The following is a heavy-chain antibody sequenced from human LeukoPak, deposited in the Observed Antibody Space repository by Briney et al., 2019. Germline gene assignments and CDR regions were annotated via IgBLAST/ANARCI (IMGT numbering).Heavy chain of an antibody. V-gene: IGHV3-30*02. CDR3: AKEGGAANHGAFDI. CDR1: GFTFNSHE. Sequence: GGSLRLSCAASGFTFNSHEMHWVRQAPGKGLEWVASIRYDGTYEYYADSVRGRFTISRDNSKNTLYLQMNSLRAEDTAVYYCAKEGGAANHGAFDIWGQGTMGTVSS. D-gene: IGHD2-15*01. CDR2: IRYDGTYE. J-gene: IGHJ3*02.